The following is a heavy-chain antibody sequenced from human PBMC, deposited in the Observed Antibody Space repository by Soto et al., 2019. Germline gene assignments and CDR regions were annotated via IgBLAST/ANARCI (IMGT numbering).Heavy chain of an antibody. D-gene: IGHD2-15*01. CDR1: GGSFSGYS. J-gene: IGHJ4*02. CDR2: INHSGST. Sequence: SETLSLTCAVYGGSFSGYSLSWVRQPPGKGLEWIGEINHSGSTNYNPSLKSRVAISVDTSKNQFSLKLSSVTAADTAVYYCARGKTYCSGGSCYEQFDYWGQGSLVTVYS. V-gene: IGHV4-34*01. CDR3: ARGKTYCSGGSCYEQFDY.